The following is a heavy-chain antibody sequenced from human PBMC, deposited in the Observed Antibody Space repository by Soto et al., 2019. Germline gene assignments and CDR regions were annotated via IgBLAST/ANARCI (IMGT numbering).Heavy chain of an antibody. V-gene: IGHV2-70*01. D-gene: IGHD5-18*01. CDR1: GFSLTTTSMC. CDR3: ARTTSPVNTAMDGDYYGMDV. Sequence: SGPTLVNPTQTLTLTCTFSGFSLTTTSMCVSWIRQPPGKALEWLALIDWDDDKYYSTSLKTRLTISKDTSKNRVPLTMTNMDPVDTATYYCARTTSPVNTAMDGDYYGMDVWGQGTTVTVSS. CDR2: IDWDDDK. J-gene: IGHJ6*02.